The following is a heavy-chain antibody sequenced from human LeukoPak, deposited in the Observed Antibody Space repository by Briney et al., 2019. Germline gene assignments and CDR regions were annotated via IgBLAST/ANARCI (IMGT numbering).Heavy chain of an antibody. D-gene: IGHD2-21*01. CDR1: GASTASHY. CDR2: MFDTVST. V-gene: IGHV4-59*11. Sequence: KPSETLSLTCTVSGASTASHYWTWLRQPPGKELEWIAYMFDTVSTKSNPSLKSRLTLSVDTSKKQLSLKLSSVTAADTAVYYCARTLVSWFDPWGQGTLVTVSS. J-gene: IGHJ5*02. CDR3: ARTLVSWFDP.